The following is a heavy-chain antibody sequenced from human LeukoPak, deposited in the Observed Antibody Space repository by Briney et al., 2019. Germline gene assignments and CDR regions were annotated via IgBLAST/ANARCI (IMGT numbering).Heavy chain of an antibody. CDR1: GFTFNSYW. CDR3: ARDRGPRTGFMVREAYDY. CDR2: INTDGSIT. D-gene: IGHD3-10*01. Sequence: PGGSLRLSCAASGFTFNSYWMNWVRQAPGKGLVWVSRINTDGSITNYADSVKGQFSISRDNAKNTLYLQMSSLRAEDTAVYYCARDRGPRTGFMVREAYDYWGQGTLVTVSS. J-gene: IGHJ4*02. V-gene: IGHV3-74*01.